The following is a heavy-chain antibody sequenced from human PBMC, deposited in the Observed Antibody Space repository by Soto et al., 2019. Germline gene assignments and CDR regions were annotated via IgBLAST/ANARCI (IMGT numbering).Heavy chain of an antibody. V-gene: IGHV3-43*01. CDR2: ISWDGGST. Sequence: GGSLRLSCAASGFTFDDYTMHWVRPAPGKGLEWVSLISWDGGSTYYADSVKGRFTISRDNSKNSLYLQMNSLRTEDTALYYCAKDISYGDYGQGYYYYGMDVWGQGTTVTVSS. D-gene: IGHD4-17*01. J-gene: IGHJ6*02. CDR3: AKDISYGDYGQGYYYYGMDV. CDR1: GFTFDDYT.